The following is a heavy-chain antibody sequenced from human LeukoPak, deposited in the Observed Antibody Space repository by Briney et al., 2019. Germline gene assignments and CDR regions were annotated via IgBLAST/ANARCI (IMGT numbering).Heavy chain of an antibody. J-gene: IGHJ4*02. CDR2: MSRSGDST. CDR3: AKGTPGHYFDY. Sequence: TGGSLIRSCPASGVSFSNYAMTWFPHAPGKGREWVCVMSRSGDSTYYPDSVKGRFTIYRDNSKNTLYLQMNSLRAEDTAVYFCAKGTPGHYFDYWGQGTLVTVSS. D-gene: IGHD2-2*01. V-gene: IGHV3-23*01. CDR1: GVSFSNYA.